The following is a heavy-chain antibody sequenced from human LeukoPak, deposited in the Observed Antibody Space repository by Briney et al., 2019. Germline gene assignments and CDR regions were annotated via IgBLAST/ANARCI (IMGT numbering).Heavy chain of an antibody. D-gene: IGHD4-17*01. Sequence: ASVKVSCKASGYVFTGYYMHWVRQAPGQGLEWMGWINPNSGGTKYAQKFQGRVTMTRDTSISTAYMELSRLRSDDTAVYYCARPLRDYYYYMDVWGKGTTVTVSS. CDR3: ARPLRDYYYYMDV. V-gene: IGHV1-2*02. CDR1: GYVFTGYY. J-gene: IGHJ6*03. CDR2: INPNSGGT.